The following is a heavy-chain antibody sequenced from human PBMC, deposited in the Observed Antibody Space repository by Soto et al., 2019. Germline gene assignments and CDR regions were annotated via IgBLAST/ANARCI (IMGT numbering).Heavy chain of an antibody. CDR3: ARDHPILCAHDFFYGSDA. D-gene: IGHD2-8*02. Sequence: GGSLRLSCEVSGFTFSMYSMSWVRQSPGKGLEWVAKIPQDGVDGHYADSVKGRFTISRDNGKNSLYLQLNNLRAEDTAVYYCARDHPILCAHDFFYGSDAWGRGATVTVSS. V-gene: IGHV3-7*03. CDR1: GFTFSMYS. CDR2: IPQDGVDG. J-gene: IGHJ6*02.